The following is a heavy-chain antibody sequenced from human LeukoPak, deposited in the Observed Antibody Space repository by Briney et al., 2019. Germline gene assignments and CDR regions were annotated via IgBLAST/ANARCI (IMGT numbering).Heavy chain of an antibody. CDR1: GGSISSYY. CDR3: ARGPRADDSSGYPVDY. V-gene: IGHV4-59*12. J-gene: IGHJ4*02. CDR2: MYYSGST. Sequence: SETLSLTCTVSGGSISSYYWSWIRQPPGKGLEWIGYMYYSGSTNYNPSLKSRVTISVDTSKNQFSLKLSSVTAADTAVYYCARGPRADDSSGYPVDYWGQGTLVTVSS. D-gene: IGHD3-22*01.